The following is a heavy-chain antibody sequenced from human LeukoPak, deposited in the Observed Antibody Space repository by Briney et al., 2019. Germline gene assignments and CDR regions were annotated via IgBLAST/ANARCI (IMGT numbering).Heavy chain of an antibody. CDR3: ASRFNYYDSSDHAYYFDY. CDR1: GFTFSSCA. D-gene: IGHD3-22*01. CDR2: ISGSGVST. J-gene: IGHJ4*02. V-gene: IGHV3-23*01. Sequence: GGSLRLSCAASGFTFSSCAMSWVRQAPGKGLEWVSAISGSGVSTYYADSVKGRFTISRDNSKNTLYLQMNSLRAEDTAVYYCASRFNYYDSSDHAYYFDYWGQGTLVTVSS.